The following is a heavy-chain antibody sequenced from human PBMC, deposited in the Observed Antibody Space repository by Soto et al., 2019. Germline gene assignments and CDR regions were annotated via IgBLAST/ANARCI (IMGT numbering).Heavy chain of an antibody. D-gene: IGHD1-26*01. CDR3: GKGRSYYYYYGVDV. CDR2: ISYDGDHK. CDR1: GFSFSTYA. J-gene: IGHJ6*02. V-gene: IGHV3-30-3*02. Sequence: PGGSLRLSCAASGFSFSTYAMHWVRQTPGKGLEWVAVISYDGDHKYYTDSVKGRFTISRDNSKNTLYLQMNSLRAEDTAVYYCGKGRSYYYYYGVDVWGQGTTVTVSS.